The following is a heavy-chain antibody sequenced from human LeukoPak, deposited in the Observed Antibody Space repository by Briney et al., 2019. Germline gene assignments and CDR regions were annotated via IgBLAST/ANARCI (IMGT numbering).Heavy chain of an antibody. CDR2: IWYDGSNK. CDR1: GFTFSSYG. V-gene: IGHV3-33*01. Sequence: PGGSLRLSCAASGFTFSSYGMHWVRQAPGKGLEWVAVIWYDGSNKYYADSVKGRFTISRDNSKNTLYLQMNSLRAEDTAVYYCARDRSMVRGVTLIKGWFDPWGQGTLVTVSS. D-gene: IGHD3-10*01. CDR3: ARDRSMVRGVTLIKGWFDP. J-gene: IGHJ5*02.